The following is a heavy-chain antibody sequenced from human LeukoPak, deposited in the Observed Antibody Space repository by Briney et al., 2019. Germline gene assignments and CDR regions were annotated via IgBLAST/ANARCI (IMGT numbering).Heavy chain of an antibody. CDR2: IYTSGST. CDR3: ARESHWGAYFDY. D-gene: IGHD7-27*01. J-gene: IGHJ4*02. CDR1: GGSISSSSYY. Sequence: SETLSLTCTVSGGSISSSSYYWSWIRQPAGKGLEWIGRIYTSGSTNYNPSLKGRVTMSLDTSKNQFSLKLSSVTAADTAVYYCARESHWGAYFDYWGQGTLVTVSS. V-gene: IGHV4-61*02.